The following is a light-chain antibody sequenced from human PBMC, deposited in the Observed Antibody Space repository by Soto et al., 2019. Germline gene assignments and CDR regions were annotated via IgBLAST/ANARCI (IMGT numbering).Light chain of an antibody. V-gene: IGLV7-46*01. CDR2: DTS. Sequence: QAVVTQEPSLTVSPGGTVTLTCGSSTGAVTSGHYPYWFQQKPGQAPRTLIYDTSNKPSWTPARFSGSLLGGKAALTLSGAQPEDEAEYYCLLSYSGAQVVFGGGTKLTVL. CDR3: LLSYSGAQVV. J-gene: IGLJ2*01. CDR1: TGAVTSGHY.